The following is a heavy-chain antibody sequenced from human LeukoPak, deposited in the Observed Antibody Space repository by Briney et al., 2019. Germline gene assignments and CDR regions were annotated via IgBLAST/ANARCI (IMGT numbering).Heavy chain of an antibody. V-gene: IGHV3-74*01. D-gene: IGHD3-9*01. J-gene: IGHJ4*02. CDR3: ARDYDILTGWDFDY. Sequence: PGGSLRLSCTASGFRFSSYWMHWVRQAPGKGLVWVSRINSDGSSTSYADSVKGRFTISRDNAKNTLYLQMNSLRAEDTAVYYCARDYDILTGWDFDYWGQGTLVTVSS. CDR1: GFRFSSYW. CDR2: INSDGSST.